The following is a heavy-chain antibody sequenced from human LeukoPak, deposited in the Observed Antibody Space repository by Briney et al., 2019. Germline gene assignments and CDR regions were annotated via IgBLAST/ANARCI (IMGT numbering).Heavy chain of an antibody. Sequence: TGGSLRLSCEASGFTFSSYSMNWVRQAPGKGLEWVSSISSSSSYIYYADSVKGRFTISRDNAKNSLYLQMNSLRAEDTAVYYCARVTVPPNAFDIWGQGTMVTVSS. V-gene: IGHV3-21*01. D-gene: IGHD4-17*01. CDR3: ARVTVPPNAFDI. J-gene: IGHJ3*02. CDR1: GFTFSSYS. CDR2: ISSSSSYI.